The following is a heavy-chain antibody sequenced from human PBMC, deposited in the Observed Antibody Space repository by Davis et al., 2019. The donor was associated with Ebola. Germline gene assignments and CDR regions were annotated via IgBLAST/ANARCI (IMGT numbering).Heavy chain of an antibody. CDR3: ARAQFPTTSDH. CDR1: GYTFTSYG. CDR2: ISAHNGNT. V-gene: IGHV1-18*04. J-gene: IGHJ4*02. Sequence: ASVKVSCKASGYTFTSYGITWVRQAPGQGLEWVGWISAHNGNTNYAQKFLGRVTMTTDTATSTAYLEVGSLRSDDTAVYYCARAQFPTTSDHWGQGTLVTVSS. D-gene: IGHD1-1*01.